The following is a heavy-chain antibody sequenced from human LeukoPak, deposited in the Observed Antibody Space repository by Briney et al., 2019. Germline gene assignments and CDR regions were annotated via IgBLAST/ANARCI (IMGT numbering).Heavy chain of an antibody. Sequence: PSETLSLTCAVYGGSFSGYYWSWIRQPPGKGLEWIGEINHSGSTNYNPSLKSRVTISVDTSKNQFSLKLSSVTAADTAVYYCATAFTMVRGHWFDPWGQGTLVTVSS. CDR3: ATAFTMVRGHWFDP. CDR2: INHSGST. CDR1: GGSFSGYY. J-gene: IGHJ5*02. D-gene: IGHD3-10*01. V-gene: IGHV4-34*01.